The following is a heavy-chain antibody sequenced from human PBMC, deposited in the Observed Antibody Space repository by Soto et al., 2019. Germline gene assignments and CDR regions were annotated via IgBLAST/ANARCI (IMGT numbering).Heavy chain of an antibody. CDR1: GGSLSSGGYY. J-gene: IGHJ4*02. V-gene: IGHV4-31*03. CDR3: ARDTQRGYSGYFDS. Sequence: QVQLQESGPGLVKPSQTLSLSCTVSGGSLSSGGYYWSWIRQHPGKGLEWIGFIYYSGSTYYTPSLKGRVTISVATSQNQFSLKLSSVTAADTAVYYCARDTQRGYSGYFDSWGQGTQVTVSS. D-gene: IGHD5-12*01. CDR2: IYYSGST.